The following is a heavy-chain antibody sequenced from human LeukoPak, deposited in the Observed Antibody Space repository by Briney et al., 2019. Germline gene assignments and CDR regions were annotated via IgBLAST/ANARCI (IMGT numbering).Heavy chain of an antibody. CDR2: ISGSGGST. CDR1: GFTFSSYA. CDR3: AKHPPLWFGESLSPPTTFDY. D-gene: IGHD3-10*01. J-gene: IGHJ4*02. Sequence: GGSLRLSCAASGFTFSSYAMSWVRQAPGKGLEWVSAISGSGGSTYYADSVKGRFTISRENSKNTLYLQMNSLRAEDTAVYYCAKHPPLWFGESLSPPTTFDYWGQGTLVTVSS. V-gene: IGHV3-23*01.